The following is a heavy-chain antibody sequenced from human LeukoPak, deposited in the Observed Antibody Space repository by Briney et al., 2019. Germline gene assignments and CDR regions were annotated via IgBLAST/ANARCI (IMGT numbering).Heavy chain of an antibody. CDR2: INHSGST. J-gene: IGHJ4*02. V-gene: IGHV4-34*01. CDR3: ARVKTRGYYDSSGYYEFDY. D-gene: IGHD3-22*01. Sequence: SETLSLTCAVYGGSFSGYYWSWIRQPPGKGLEWIGEINHSGSTNYNPSLKSRVTISVDTSKNQFSLKLSSVTAADTAVYYCARVKTRGYYDSSGYYEFDYWGQGTLVTVSS. CDR1: GGSFSGYY.